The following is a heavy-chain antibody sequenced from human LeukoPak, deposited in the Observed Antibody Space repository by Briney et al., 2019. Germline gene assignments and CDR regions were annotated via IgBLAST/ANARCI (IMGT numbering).Heavy chain of an antibody. Sequence: GESLKISCKGSGYSFTSYWIGWVRQMPGKGLEWMGIIYPGDSDTRYSPSFQGQVTISADKSISTAYLQWSSLKASDTAMYYCARPNPDITGTVGAFDIWGQGTMVTVSS. CDR2: IYPGDSDT. D-gene: IGHD1-20*01. V-gene: IGHV5-51*01. CDR1: GYSFTSYW. J-gene: IGHJ3*02. CDR3: ARPNPDITGTVGAFDI.